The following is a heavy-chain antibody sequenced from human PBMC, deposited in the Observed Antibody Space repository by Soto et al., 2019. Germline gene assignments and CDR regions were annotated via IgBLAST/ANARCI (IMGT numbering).Heavy chain of an antibody. V-gene: IGHV4-31*03. Sequence: QVQLQESGPGLVKPSQTLSLTCTVSGGSISSGGYYWSWIRQHPGKGLEWIGYIYYSGSTYYNPSLKSRVTISVDTSKNQFSLKLSSVTAADTAVYYSARDRRAEWSQYYFDYWGQGTLVTVSS. D-gene: IGHD3-3*01. J-gene: IGHJ4*02. CDR2: IYYSGST. CDR1: GGSISSGGYY. CDR3: ARDRRAEWSQYYFDY.